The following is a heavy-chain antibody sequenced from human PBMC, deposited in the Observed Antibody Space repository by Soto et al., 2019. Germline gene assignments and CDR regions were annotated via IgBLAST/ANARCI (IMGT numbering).Heavy chain of an antibody. CDR1: GFTFSSYS. D-gene: IGHD6-19*01. CDR2: ISSSSSYI. CDR3: ARENSSGWLDYYYYGMDV. J-gene: IGHJ6*02. V-gene: IGHV3-21*01. Sequence: PGGSLRLSCAASGFTFSSYSMNWVRQAPGKGLEWVSSISSSSSYIYYADSVKGRFTISRDNAKNSLYLQMNSLRAEDTAVYYCARENSSGWLDYYYYGMDVWGQGTTVTVSS.